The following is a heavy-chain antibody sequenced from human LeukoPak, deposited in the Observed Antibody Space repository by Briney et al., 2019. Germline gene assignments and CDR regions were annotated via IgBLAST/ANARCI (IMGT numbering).Heavy chain of an antibody. J-gene: IGHJ4*02. D-gene: IGHD1-26*01. CDR3: ARGGIYTGSPFDY. V-gene: IGHV3-48*03. Sequence: SVKGRFTISRDNAKDSVNLQMDSLRVEDTAVYYCARGGIYTGSPFDYWGQGTLVTFSS.